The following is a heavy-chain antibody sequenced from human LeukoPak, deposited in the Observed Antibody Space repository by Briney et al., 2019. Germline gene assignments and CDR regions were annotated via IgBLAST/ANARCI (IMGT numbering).Heavy chain of an antibody. Sequence: SETLSLTCTVSGGSISSYYWSWIRQPPGKGLEWIGYIYYSGSTNYNPSPKSRVTISVDTSKNQFSLKLSSVTAADTAVYYCASSTVLWFGELSPFDYWGQGTLVTVSS. CDR3: ASSTVLWFGELSPFDY. D-gene: IGHD3-10*01. V-gene: IGHV4-59*01. CDR2: IYYSGST. CDR1: GGSISSYY. J-gene: IGHJ4*02.